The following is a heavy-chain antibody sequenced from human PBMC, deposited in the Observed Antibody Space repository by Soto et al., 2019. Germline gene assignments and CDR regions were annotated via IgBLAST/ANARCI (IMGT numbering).Heavy chain of an antibody. CDR1: GGTFSSYA. J-gene: IGHJ4*02. V-gene: IGHV1-69*13. D-gene: IGHD3-22*01. Sequence: GASVKVSCKASGGTFSSYAISWVRQALGQGLEWMGGIIPIFGTPNYAQKFQGRVTITADESTSTAYMELSSLRSEDTAVYYCASPNYYDSSGLYYFDYWGQGTLVTVSS. CDR3: ASPNYYDSSGLYYFDY. CDR2: IIPIFGTP.